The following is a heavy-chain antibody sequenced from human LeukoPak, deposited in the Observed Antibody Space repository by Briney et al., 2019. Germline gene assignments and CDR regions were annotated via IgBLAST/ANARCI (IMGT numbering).Heavy chain of an antibody. D-gene: IGHD6-13*01. V-gene: IGHV4-39*07. CDR1: GGSISSSSYY. CDR3: AREMYSTSFDY. CDR2: IYYSGST. J-gene: IGHJ4*02. Sequence: SETLSLTCTVSGGSISSSSYYWGWIRQPPGKGLEWIGSIYYSGSTYYNPSLKSRVTISVDTSKNQFSLKLSSVSAADTAVYYCAREMYSTSFDYWGQGTLVTVSS.